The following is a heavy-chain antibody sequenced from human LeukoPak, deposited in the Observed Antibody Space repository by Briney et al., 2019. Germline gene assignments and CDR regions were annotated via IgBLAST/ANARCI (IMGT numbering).Heavy chain of an antibody. CDR3: ARVAYKDYYYMDV. Sequence: GGSLRLFCAASGFTFDDYGMSWVRQAPGKGLEWVSGINWNGGSTGYADSVEGRFTISRDNAKNSLYLQMNSLRAEDTALYYCARVAYKDYYYMDVWGKGTTVTVSS. V-gene: IGHV3-20*04. CDR1: GFTFDDYG. D-gene: IGHD5-24*01. CDR2: INWNGGST. J-gene: IGHJ6*03.